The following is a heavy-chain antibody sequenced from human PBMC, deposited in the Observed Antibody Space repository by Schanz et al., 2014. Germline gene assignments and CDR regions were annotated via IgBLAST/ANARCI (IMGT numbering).Heavy chain of an antibody. CDR2: IYYSGST. V-gene: IGHV4-59*08. D-gene: IGHD5-12*01. CDR3: ARGGSVATIAPYSWFDP. J-gene: IGHJ5*02. Sequence: QVQLQASGPGLLKPSETLSLTCTVSGGSIRSYFWSWIRQPPGKGLEWIGYIYYSGSTYYNPSLKSRVTISVHPSNHQFSLKLNSVTAADTAVYYCARGGSVATIAPYSWFDPWGQGTLVTVSS. CDR1: GGSIRSYF.